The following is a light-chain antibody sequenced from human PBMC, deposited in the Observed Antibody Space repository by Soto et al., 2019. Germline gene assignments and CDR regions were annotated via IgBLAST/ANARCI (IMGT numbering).Light chain of an antibody. V-gene: IGKV1-39*01. CDR3: QQGYSSRWT. CDR1: QNIRSY. Sequence: DIQMTQSPSSLSASVGDRVTITCRASQNIRSYLKWYQQKPGKAPQLLIYATSSLQPGVPSRFSAGGSGTDFSLVISDLQPEDPATYYCQQGYSSRWTSGRGTKVEI. CDR2: ATS. J-gene: IGKJ1*01.